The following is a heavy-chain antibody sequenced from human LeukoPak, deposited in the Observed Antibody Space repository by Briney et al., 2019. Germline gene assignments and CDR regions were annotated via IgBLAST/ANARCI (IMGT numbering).Heavy chain of an antibody. CDR2: IIPIFGTA. J-gene: IGHJ4*02. CDR1: GGTFSSYA. Sequence: ASVKVSCKASGGTFSSYAISWVRQAPGQGLEWMGGIIPIFGTANYAQKFQGRVTITADESTSTAYIELSSLRSEDTAVYYCARDWGEYSGYDDWVDYWGQGTLVTVSS. CDR3: ARDWGEYSGYDDWVDY. V-gene: IGHV1-69*01. D-gene: IGHD5-12*01.